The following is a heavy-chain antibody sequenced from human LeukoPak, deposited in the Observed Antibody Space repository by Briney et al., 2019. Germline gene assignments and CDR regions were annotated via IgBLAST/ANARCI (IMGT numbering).Heavy chain of an antibody. CDR2: MNPNSGNT. D-gene: IGHD3-10*01. V-gene: IGHV1-8*01. CDR1: GYTFTSYD. J-gene: IGHJ6*02. Sequence: ASVKVSCKASGYTFTSYDINWERQATGQGLEWMGWMNPNSGNTGYAQKFQGRVTMTRNTSISTAYMELSSLRSEDTAVYYCARGFHYYGSGSYYFYYCYGMDVWGQGTTVTVSS. CDR3: ARGFHYYGSGSYYFYYCYGMDV.